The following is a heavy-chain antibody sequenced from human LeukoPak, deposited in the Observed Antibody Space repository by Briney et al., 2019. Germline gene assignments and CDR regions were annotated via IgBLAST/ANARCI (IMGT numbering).Heavy chain of an antibody. CDR2: IYSGDSDT. CDR3: TRSPRDGYHDAFDI. CDR1: GYSLSCYW. Sequence: GESLKISCKGSGYSLSCYWIGWVRQMPGKGLEWMGIIYSGDSDTRYSPSFQGQVTISADKSITTAYLQWGSLKASDTAMYYCTRSPRDGYHDAFDIWGQGTMVTVFS. J-gene: IGHJ3*02. V-gene: IGHV5-51*01. D-gene: IGHD5-24*01.